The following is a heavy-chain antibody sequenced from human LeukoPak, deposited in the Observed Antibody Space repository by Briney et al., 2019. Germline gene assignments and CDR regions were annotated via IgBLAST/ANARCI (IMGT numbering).Heavy chain of an antibody. Sequence: PGGSLRLSCAASGFTFSSYSMNWVRQAPGKGLEWVSSISSSSSYIYYADSVKGRFTISRDNAKNSLYLQMNSLRAEDTAVYYCARAGGPPPLTGYRAFDIWGQGTMVTVSS. D-gene: IGHD3-9*01. J-gene: IGHJ3*02. CDR2: ISSSSSYI. CDR3: ARAGGPPPLTGYRAFDI. V-gene: IGHV3-21*01. CDR1: GFTFSSYS.